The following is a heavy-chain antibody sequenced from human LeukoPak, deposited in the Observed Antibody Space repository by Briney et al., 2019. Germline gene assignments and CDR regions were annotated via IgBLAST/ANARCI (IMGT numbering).Heavy chain of an antibody. Sequence: PGESLRLSCAASGFTFSSYEMNWVRQAPGKGLEWVSYISSSGRTIHYADSVKGRFSISRDNAKNSLYLQMNSLRAEDTAVYYCARHTGYDFAFDYWGQGTLVTVSS. V-gene: IGHV3-48*03. CDR1: GFTFSSYE. CDR3: ARHTGYDFAFDY. D-gene: IGHD5-12*01. J-gene: IGHJ4*02. CDR2: ISSSGRTI.